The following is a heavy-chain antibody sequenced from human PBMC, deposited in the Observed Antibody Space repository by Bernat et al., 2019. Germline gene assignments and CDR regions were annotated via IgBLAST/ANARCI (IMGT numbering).Heavy chain of an antibody. CDR2: INPSGGST. CDR3: AREWHDSSGYYYQEEYFDY. V-gene: IGHV1-46*03. Sequence: QVQLVQSGAEVKKPGASVKVSCKASGYTFTSYYMHWVRQAPGQGLEWMGIINPSGGSTSYAQKFQGRVTMTRDTSTSTVYMELSSLRSEDTAVYYCAREWHDSSGYYYQEEYFDYWGQGTLVTVSS. J-gene: IGHJ4*02. D-gene: IGHD3-22*01. CDR1: GYTFTSYY.